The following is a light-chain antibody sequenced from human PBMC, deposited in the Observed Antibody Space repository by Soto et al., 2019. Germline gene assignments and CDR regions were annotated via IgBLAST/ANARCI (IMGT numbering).Light chain of an antibody. CDR1: SSNIGSYP. CDR2: SDD. CDR3: AAWDASLSGHV. J-gene: IGLJ1*01. Sequence: QSVLTQSPSASGTPGQRGTISCYGSSSNIGSYPVYWYQQLPGTAPKLLINSDDQRPSGVPDRFSASKSGTSASLAISGLRSEDEADYYCAAWDASLSGHVFGAGTKLNVL. V-gene: IGLV1-47*02.